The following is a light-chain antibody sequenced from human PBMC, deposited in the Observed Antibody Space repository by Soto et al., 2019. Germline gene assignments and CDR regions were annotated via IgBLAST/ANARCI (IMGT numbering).Light chain of an antibody. V-gene: IGLV2-14*01. Sequence: QSVLTQPASVSGSPGQSITISCTGSSTDVGGYNYVSWYQQHPDKAPKLLIYEVSHRPSGVSNRFSGSKSGDTASLTISGLQAEDEADYYCSSSTRSSTYGFGNGTKVTV. CDR3: SSSTRSSTYG. CDR2: EVS. CDR1: STDVGGYNY. J-gene: IGLJ1*01.